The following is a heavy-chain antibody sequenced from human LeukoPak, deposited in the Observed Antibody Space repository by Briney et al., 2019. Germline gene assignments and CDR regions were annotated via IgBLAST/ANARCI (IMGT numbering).Heavy chain of an antibody. Sequence: SETLSLTCSVSGGYISSYYWSWIRQPPGKGLEWIGYIYYTGSTNYNPSLESRVTISIDTSKKQLSLKLSSVTAADTAVYYCARSSGWYDAFDIWGQGTMVTVSS. CDR1: GGYISSYY. CDR2: IYYTGST. V-gene: IGHV4-59*01. D-gene: IGHD6-19*01. CDR3: ARSSGWYDAFDI. J-gene: IGHJ3*02.